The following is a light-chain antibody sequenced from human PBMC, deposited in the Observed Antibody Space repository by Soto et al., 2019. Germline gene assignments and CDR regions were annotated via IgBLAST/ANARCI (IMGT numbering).Light chain of an antibody. J-gene: IGKJ1*01. CDR3: QQYNSYFWT. Sequence: DIQMTQSPSTLSASVGDRVTITCRASQSISSWLAWYQQKPGKAPKLLIYDASSLESGVPSRFSGSGSGTEFTLTISSLQPDDVANYYCQQYNSYFWTFGQGTKVEIK. CDR2: DAS. CDR1: QSISSW. V-gene: IGKV1-5*01.